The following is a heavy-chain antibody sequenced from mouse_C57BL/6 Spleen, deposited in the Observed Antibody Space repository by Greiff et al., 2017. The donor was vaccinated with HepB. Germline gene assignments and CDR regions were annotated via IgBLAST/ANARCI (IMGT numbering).Heavy chain of an antibody. CDR1: GFSLTSYG. CDR3: ARRQGYGSSYDYYAMDY. Sequence: VKLMESGPGLVQPSQSLSITCTVSGFSLTSYGVHWVRQSPGKGLEWLGVIWSGGSTDYNAAFISRLSITKDNSKSQVFFKMNSLQADDTAIYYCARRQGYGSSYDYYAMDYWGQGTSVTVSS. D-gene: IGHD1-1*01. J-gene: IGHJ4*01. V-gene: IGHV2-2*01. CDR2: IWSGGST.